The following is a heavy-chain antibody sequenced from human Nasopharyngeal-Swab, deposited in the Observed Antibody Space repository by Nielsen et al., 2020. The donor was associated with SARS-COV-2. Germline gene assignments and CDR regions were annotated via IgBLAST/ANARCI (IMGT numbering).Heavy chain of an antibody. Sequence: ASVKVSCKVSGYTLTELSMHWVRQAPGKGLEWMGGFDPEDGETIYAQKFQGRVTMTEDTSTDTAYMELSSLRSEDTAVYYCAIATVVAATTTSINLHYYYYGMDVWGQGTTVTVSS. J-gene: IGHJ6*02. V-gene: IGHV1-24*01. CDR2: FDPEDGET. CDR3: AIATVVAATTTSINLHYYYYGMDV. D-gene: IGHD2-15*01. CDR1: GYTLTELS.